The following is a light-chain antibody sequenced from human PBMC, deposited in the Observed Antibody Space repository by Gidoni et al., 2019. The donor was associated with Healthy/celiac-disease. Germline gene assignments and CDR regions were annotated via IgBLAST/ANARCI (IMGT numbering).Light chain of an antibody. J-gene: IGKJ5*01. V-gene: IGKV3-11*01. CDR1: QSVSSY. CDR3: QQRSNWPSIT. CDR2: DAS. Sequence: EIVLTQYPATLSLSPGESATHSCSASQSVSSYLAWYQQKPGQAPRLLIYDASNRATGIPARFSGSGSGTDFTLTISSREPEDFAVYYCQQRSNWPSITFXXXTRLEIK.